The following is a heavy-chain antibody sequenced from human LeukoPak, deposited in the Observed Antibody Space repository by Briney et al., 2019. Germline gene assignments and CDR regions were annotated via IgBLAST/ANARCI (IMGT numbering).Heavy chain of an antibody. CDR2: IISSGGST. J-gene: IGHJ3*02. D-gene: IGHD1-26*01. Sequence: ASVKVSCKASGYTFTSYYMHWVRQAPGQGLEWMGMIISSGGSTSYAQKFQGRVTMTRDMSTSTVYMELSSLRSEDTAVYYCARDRVVGAYTLPGDAFDIWGQGTMVTVSS. V-gene: IGHV1-46*01. CDR1: GYTFTSYY. CDR3: ARDRVVGAYTLPGDAFDI.